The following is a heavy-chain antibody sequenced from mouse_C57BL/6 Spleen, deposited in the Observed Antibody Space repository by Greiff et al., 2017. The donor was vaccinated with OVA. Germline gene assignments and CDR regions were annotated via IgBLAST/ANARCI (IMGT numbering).Heavy chain of an antibody. V-gene: IGHV5-17*01. D-gene: IGHD1-1*01. CDR2: ISSGSSTI. J-gene: IGHJ2*01. Sequence: VMLVESGGGLVKPGGSLKLSCAASGFTFSDYGMHWVRQAPEKGLEWVAYISSGSSTIYYADTVKGRFTISRDNAKNTLFLQMTSLRSEDTAMYYCARLYYGSSYGYFDYWGQGTTLTVSS. CDR1: GFTFSDYG. CDR3: ARLYYGSSYGYFDY.